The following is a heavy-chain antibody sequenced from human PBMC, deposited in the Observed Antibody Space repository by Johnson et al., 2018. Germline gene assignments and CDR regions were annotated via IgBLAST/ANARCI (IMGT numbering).Heavy chain of an antibody. D-gene: IGHD4-17*01. J-gene: IGHJ6*03. V-gene: IGHV3-49*03. CDR1: GFTFGDFA. Sequence: VQLVQSGGGLAQPGRSLRLPCTASGFTFGDFAMSWFRQAPGKGLECVGFIRSKAYGGTTEYAASVEGRFTISRDDSKSITYLQMNSLTIEDAALYYCTRLRTDYGDSVGYYMDVWGKGTTVTVSS. CDR3: TRLRTDYGDSVGYYMDV. CDR2: IRSKAYGGTT.